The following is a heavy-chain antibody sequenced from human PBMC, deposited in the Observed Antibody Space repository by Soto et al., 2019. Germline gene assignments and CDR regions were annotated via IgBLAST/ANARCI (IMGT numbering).Heavy chain of an antibody. CDR2: IGAGSKKT. J-gene: IGHJ4*02. V-gene: IGHV3-23*01. CDR1: GFSFNSYE. Sequence: PGGSLRLSCAASGFSFNSYEMSWVRQAPGKGLEWVSTIGAGSKKTYYADSVKGRFTTSRDNSKNTLYLQMNSLRADDTAIYYCAHRTGFDYWGQRTLVTVSS. D-gene: IGHD1-1*01. CDR3: AHRTGFDY.